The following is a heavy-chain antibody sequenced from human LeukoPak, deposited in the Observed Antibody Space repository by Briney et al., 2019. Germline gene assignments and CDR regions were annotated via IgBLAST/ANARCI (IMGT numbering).Heavy chain of an antibody. CDR3: AKSPRSVGYIVLEI. CDR2: ISGNGGRT. CDR1: GFTFSSYA. D-gene: IGHD2-15*01. Sequence: QPGGSLRLSCAASGFTFSSYAMSWVRQAPGRGLEWVSSISGNGGRTDYSDSVMGHFTISRDNSKNTLYLQMNSLRADDTAVYYCAKSPRSVGYIVLEIWGQGTMVTVSS. V-gene: IGHV3-23*01. J-gene: IGHJ3*02.